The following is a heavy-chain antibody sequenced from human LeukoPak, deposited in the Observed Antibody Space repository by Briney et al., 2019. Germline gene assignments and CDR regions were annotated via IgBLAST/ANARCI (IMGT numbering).Heavy chain of an antibody. CDR3: AKQDTSMDYFDY. CDR2: IKQDGSEK. J-gene: IGHJ4*02. D-gene: IGHD5-18*01. V-gene: IGHV3-7*03. CDR1: GFIFSSYW. Sequence: GGSLRLSCEASGFIFSSYWMSWVRQAPGKGLEWVANIKQDGSEKYSVDSVKGRFTISRDNSKNTLYLQMNSLRAEDTAIYYCAKQDTSMDYFDYWGRGTLVSVSS.